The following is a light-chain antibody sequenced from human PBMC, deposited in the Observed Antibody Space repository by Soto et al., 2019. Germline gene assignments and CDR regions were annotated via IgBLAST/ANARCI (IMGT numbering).Light chain of an antibody. CDR3: QQYNSYSPAK. Sequence: DIQMTQSPSTLSASVGDRVTITCRDSQSISSWLAWYQQKPGKAPKLLIYKASSLESGVPSRFSCSGSGTEFTLTISSLQPDDFATYYCQQYNSYSPAKFGQETKVEMK. J-gene: IGKJ1*01. V-gene: IGKV1-5*03. CDR2: KAS. CDR1: QSISSW.